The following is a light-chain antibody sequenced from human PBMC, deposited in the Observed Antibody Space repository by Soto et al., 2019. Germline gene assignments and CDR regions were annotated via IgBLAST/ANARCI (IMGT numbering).Light chain of an antibody. V-gene: IGKV2-40*01. J-gene: IGKJ1*01. Sequence: DSVMTRSPLDLSVTPGETGSISCRSSHSLLHSNGYNYLDCYLQKPGQSPQLLIYTLSYRASGVPDRFSGRGSGTDFTLKISRVEAEDVVVYYCMQRLELPWTFGQGTKVDTK. CDR2: TLS. CDR3: MQRLELPWT. CDR1: HSLLHSNGYNY.